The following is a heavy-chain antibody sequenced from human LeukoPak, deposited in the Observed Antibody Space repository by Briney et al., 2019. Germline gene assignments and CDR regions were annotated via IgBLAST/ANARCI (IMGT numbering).Heavy chain of an antibody. CDR2: IYTSGST. CDR3: ARDLVTVTKGFDI. Sequence: SPSETLSLTCTVSGGSISSYHWSWIRQPPGKGLEWIGYIYTSGSTNYNPSLKSRVTISVDTSKNQFSLKLSSVTAADTAVYYCARDLVTVTKGFDIWGQGTMVSVSS. V-gene: IGHV4-4*09. D-gene: IGHD4-17*01. J-gene: IGHJ3*02. CDR1: GGSISSYH.